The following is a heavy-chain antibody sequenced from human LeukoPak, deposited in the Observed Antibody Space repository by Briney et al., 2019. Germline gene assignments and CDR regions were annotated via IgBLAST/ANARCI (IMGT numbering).Heavy chain of an antibody. D-gene: IGHD3-9*01. J-gene: IGHJ4*02. CDR2: ISGSGGGT. CDR1: GFTFSSYA. V-gene: IGHV3-23*01. CDR3: VKDLTGTWSFDY. Sequence: GGSLRLSCAASGFTFSSYAMSWVRQAPGKGLEWVSVISGSGGGTFYADSVKGRFTISRDNSKNALYLQLTSLRLEDTALYYCVKDLTGTWSFDYWGQGTLVTVSS.